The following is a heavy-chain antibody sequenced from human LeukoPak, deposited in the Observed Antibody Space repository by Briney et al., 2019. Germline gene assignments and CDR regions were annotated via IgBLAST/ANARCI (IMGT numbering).Heavy chain of an antibody. D-gene: IGHD2-2*01. Sequence: SETLSLTCTVSGGSISSYYWSWIRQPAGKGLEWIGRIYTSGSTNYNPSLKSRVTMSVDTSKNQFSLKLSSVTAADTAVYYCAREGCSSTSCQYYFDYWGQGTLVTVSS. CDR2: IYTSGST. J-gene: IGHJ4*02. V-gene: IGHV4-4*07. CDR1: GGSISSYY. CDR3: AREGCSSTSCQYYFDY.